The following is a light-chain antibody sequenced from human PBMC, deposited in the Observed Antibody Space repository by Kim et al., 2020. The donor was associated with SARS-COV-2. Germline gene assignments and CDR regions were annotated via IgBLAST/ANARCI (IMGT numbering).Light chain of an antibody. CDR1: QYVTRV. V-gene: IGKV1-5*01. J-gene: IGKJ1*01. CDR2: DAS. Sequence: STLPASVGDRVTLTCRATQYVTRVLAWYQQKPGRAPKLLIYDASTLDRGVPSRFRGSGSGTEFTLTINSLQPDDFASYYCQHRQTFGQGTKVDIK. CDR3: QHRQT.